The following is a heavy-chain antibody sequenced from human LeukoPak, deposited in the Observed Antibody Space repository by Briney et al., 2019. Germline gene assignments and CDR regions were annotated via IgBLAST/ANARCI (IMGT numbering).Heavy chain of an antibody. CDR1: GFTFNGSA. CDR2: IRSKAHRYAT. V-gene: IGHV3-73*01. J-gene: IGHJ4*02. D-gene: IGHD4-17*01. Sequence: PGGSLKLSCATSGFTFNGSALHWVRQASGQGLEWVGRIRSKAHRYATAYAASVKGGFTVSRDGSKNMAYLQMNSLKTEDTAIYYCTRRHYGDYVVDNWGQGTLVTVSS. CDR3: TRRHYGDYVVDN.